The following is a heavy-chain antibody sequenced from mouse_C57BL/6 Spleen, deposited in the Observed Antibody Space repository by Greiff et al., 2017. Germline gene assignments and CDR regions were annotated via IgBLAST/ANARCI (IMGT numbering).Heavy chain of an antibody. CDR2: IRNKANGYTT. CDR3: GGSSYVDYAMDY. CDR1: GFTFTDYY. Sequence: EVKLVESGGGLVQPGGSLSLSCAASGFTFTDYYMSWVRQPPGKALEWLGFIRNKANGYTTEYSASVKGRFTISRDNSQSILYLQMNALRAEDSATYYCGGSSYVDYAMDYWGQGTSVTVSS. V-gene: IGHV7-3*01. J-gene: IGHJ4*01. D-gene: IGHD1-1*01.